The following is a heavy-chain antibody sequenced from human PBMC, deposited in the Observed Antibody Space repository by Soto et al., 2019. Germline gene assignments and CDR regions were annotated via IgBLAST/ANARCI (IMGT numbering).Heavy chain of an antibody. CDR3: AILGYCSGGSCYPGRGYYYYGMDV. V-gene: IGHV3-48*03. D-gene: IGHD2-15*01. CDR1: GFTFSSYE. J-gene: IGHJ6*02. CDR2: ISSSGSTI. Sequence: GVSLRLACAASGFTFSSYEMNWVRQAPGKGLEWVSYISSSGSTIYYADSVKGRFTISRDNAKNSLYLQMNSLRAEDTAVYYCAILGYCSGGSCYPGRGYYYYGMDVWGQGTTVTVSS.